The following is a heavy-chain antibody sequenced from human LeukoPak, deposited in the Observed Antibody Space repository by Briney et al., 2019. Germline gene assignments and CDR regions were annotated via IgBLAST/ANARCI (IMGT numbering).Heavy chain of an antibody. CDR1: GGSFSGYY. CDR3: ARGDY. CDR2: ISYTGST. Sequence: SETLSLTCAVYGGSFSGYYWSWIRQLPGKGLEWIGYISYTGSTYYNPSLKSRVIISRDTSKNQFSLKLSSVTAADTAIYYCARGDYWGQGTLVTVSS. V-gene: IGHV4-34*01. J-gene: IGHJ4*02.